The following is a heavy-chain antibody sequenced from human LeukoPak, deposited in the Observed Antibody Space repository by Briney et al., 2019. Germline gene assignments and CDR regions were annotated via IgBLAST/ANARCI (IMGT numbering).Heavy chain of an antibody. Sequence: SQTLSLTCTVSGGSISSGGYYWSWIRQHPGKSLEWIGCIYYSGSTYYNPSLKSRVTISVDTSKNQFSLKLSSVTAADTAVYYCARVKIFGVVMPNWFDPWGQGTLVTVSS. CDR2: IYYSGST. CDR1: GGSISSGGYY. CDR3: ARVKIFGVVMPNWFDP. J-gene: IGHJ5*02. V-gene: IGHV4-31*03. D-gene: IGHD3-3*01.